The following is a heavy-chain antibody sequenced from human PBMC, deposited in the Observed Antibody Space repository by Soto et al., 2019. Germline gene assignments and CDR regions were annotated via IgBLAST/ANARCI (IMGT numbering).Heavy chain of an antibody. Sequence: PGGSLRLSCAASGFTFSSYWMYWVRQAPGKGLVYVSRINNDGSGTYYADSVKGRFTISRDNSKNTLYLQMNSLRAEDTAVYYCARDPYSSKGYYYYGMDVWGQGTTVTVSS. V-gene: IGHV3-74*01. J-gene: IGHJ6*02. CDR3: ARDPYSSKGYYYYGMDV. CDR1: GFTFSSYW. CDR2: INNDGSGT. D-gene: IGHD6-19*01.